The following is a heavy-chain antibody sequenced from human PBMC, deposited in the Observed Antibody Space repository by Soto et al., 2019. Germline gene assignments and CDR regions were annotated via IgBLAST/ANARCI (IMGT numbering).Heavy chain of an antibody. CDR2: IYYSGST. D-gene: IGHD3-3*01. J-gene: IGHJ3*02. V-gene: IGHV4-31*03. Sequence: TLSLTCTVSGGSISSGGYYWSWIRQHPGKGLEWIGYIYYSGSTYYNPSLKSRVTISVDTSKNQFSLKLSSVTAADTAVYYCARGRNYDFWSGRTDAFDIWGQGTMVTVSS. CDR3: ARGRNYDFWSGRTDAFDI. CDR1: GGSISSGGYY.